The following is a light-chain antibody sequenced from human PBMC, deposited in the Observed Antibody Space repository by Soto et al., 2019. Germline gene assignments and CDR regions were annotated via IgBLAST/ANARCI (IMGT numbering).Light chain of an antibody. CDR2: GAS. Sequence: DFVMTQAPDSLAVSLVEMCTINFKCSQTVLYNSNNKNHLGWFQQKPGHPPKLLIYGASTRASGVPDRFSGSGSGTDFTLTISSLQAEDVAVYYCQQYYSIPFTFGQGTRLEIK. J-gene: IGKJ5*01. V-gene: IGKV4-1*01. CDR3: QQYYSIPFT. CDR1: QTVLYNSNNKNH.